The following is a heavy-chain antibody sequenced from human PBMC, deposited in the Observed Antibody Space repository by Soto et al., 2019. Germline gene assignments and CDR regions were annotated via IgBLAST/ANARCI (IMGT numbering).Heavy chain of an antibody. CDR2: ISYTGST. V-gene: IGHV4-30-4*01. Sequence: QVQLQESGPGLVEPSQTLSLTCSVSGDSISNEDYYWSWIRQPPGTGLEWIGYISYTGSTHHNPSLKSRASISVDPSKNQFSLELTSVTAADTAVYYCARLFAYYDKEPGAFDIWGQGTRVSVSS. D-gene: IGHD3-22*01. CDR3: ARLFAYYDKEPGAFDI. J-gene: IGHJ3*02. CDR1: GDSISNEDYY.